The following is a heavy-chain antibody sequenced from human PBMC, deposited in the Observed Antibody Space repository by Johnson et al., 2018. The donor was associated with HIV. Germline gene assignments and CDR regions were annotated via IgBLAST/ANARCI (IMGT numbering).Heavy chain of an antibody. CDR2: ISWNSGSI. Sequence: VQLVESGGGVVQPGRSLRLSCAASGFTFDDYAMHWVRQPPGKGLEWVSGISWNSGSIGHADSVKGRFTISRANAKNSLYLQMNNLRPEDTALYYCVRSYSRTFDIWGQGTMVTVSS. D-gene: IGHD2-21*01. CDR3: VRSYSRTFDI. CDR1: GFTFDDYA. J-gene: IGHJ3*02. V-gene: IGHV3-9*01.